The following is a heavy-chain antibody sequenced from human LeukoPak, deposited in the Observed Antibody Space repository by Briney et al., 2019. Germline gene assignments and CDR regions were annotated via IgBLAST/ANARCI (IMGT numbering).Heavy chain of an antibody. V-gene: IGHV1-8*03. CDR3: ALNYYDSSGYYVRSFDY. J-gene: IGHJ4*02. D-gene: IGHD3-22*01. CDR1: GYTFTSYD. Sequence: ASVRVSCKASGYTFTSYDINWVRQATGQGLEWMGWMNPNSGNTGYAQKFQGRVTITRNTSISTAYMELSSLRSEDTAVYYCALNYYDSSGYYVRSFDYWGQGTLVTVSS. CDR2: MNPNSGNT.